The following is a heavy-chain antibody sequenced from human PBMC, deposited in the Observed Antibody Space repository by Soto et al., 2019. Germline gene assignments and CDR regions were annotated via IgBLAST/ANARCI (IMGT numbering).Heavy chain of an antibody. CDR3: TTVRQGTDMVRGRFYYYYGMDV. Sequence: GGSLRLSCAASGFTFSNAWMNWVRQAPGKGLEWVGRIKSKTDGGTTDYAAPVKGRFTISRDDSKNTLYLQMNSLKTEDTAVYYCTTVRQGTDMVRGRFYYYYGMDVWGQGTTVTVSS. CDR2: IKSKTDGGTT. J-gene: IGHJ6*02. D-gene: IGHD3-10*01. V-gene: IGHV3-15*07. CDR1: GFTFSNAW.